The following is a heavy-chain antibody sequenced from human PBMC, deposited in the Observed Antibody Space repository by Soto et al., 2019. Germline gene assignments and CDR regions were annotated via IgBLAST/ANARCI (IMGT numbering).Heavy chain of an antibody. J-gene: IGHJ6*02. Sequence: QVQLVQSGDEVRKPGSSVKVSCKASGYIFVNYGIAWVRQAPGQGVEWMGWISPYSGNTHYASKVQGRLTMTTDTATSTTSMDLGSLTSDDTAVYYCAMVENYVTPPPQDVWGQGTTVTVSS. CDR2: ISPYSGNT. CDR1: GYIFVNYG. CDR3: AMVENYVTPPPQDV. D-gene: IGHD3-16*01. V-gene: IGHV1-18*01.